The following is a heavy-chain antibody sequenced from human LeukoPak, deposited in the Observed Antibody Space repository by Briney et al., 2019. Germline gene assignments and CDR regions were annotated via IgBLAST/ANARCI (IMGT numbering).Heavy chain of an antibody. D-gene: IGHD2-21*02. V-gene: IGHV3-23*01. Sequence: GGSLRLFCAASGFTFSTHAMTWVRQAPGRGLEWVTVIGGDHGGIQYADSVKGRFIVSRDNSKSTLYLQMNSLREEDTAVYYCAKYCGGGCFRNLDYWGQGTLVTVSS. CDR1: GFTFSTHA. J-gene: IGHJ4*02. CDR2: IGGDHGGI. CDR3: AKYCGGGCFRNLDY.